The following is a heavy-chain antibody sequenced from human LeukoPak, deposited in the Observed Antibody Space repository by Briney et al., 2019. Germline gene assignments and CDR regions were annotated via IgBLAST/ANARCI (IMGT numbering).Heavy chain of an antibody. Sequence: GASVKVSFKASGYTFPSYYMHWVRQARGQGLEWMGIINPSGGSTSYAQKFQGRVTMTRDTSTSTVYMELSSLRSEDTAVYYCARDLITVRTSRGSHEFDYWGQGTLVTVSS. CDR1: GYTFPSYY. D-gene: IGHD1-14*01. CDR2: INPSGGST. CDR3: ARDLITVRTSRGSHEFDY. J-gene: IGHJ4*02. V-gene: IGHV1-46*01.